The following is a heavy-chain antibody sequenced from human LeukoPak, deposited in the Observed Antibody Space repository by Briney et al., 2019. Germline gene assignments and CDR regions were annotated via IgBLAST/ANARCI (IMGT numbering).Heavy chain of an antibody. J-gene: IGHJ6*02. CDR2: ISYDGSNK. CDR3: ARDERGYSYGYDDNYYYGMDV. Sequence: GGSLRLSCAASGFTFSSYAMHWVRQAPGKGLEWVAVISYDGSNKYYADSVKGRFTISRDNSKNTLYLQMNSLRAEDTAVYYCARDERGYSYGYDDNYYYGMDVWGQGTTVTVSS. V-gene: IGHV3-30-3*01. D-gene: IGHD5-18*01. CDR1: GFTFSSYA.